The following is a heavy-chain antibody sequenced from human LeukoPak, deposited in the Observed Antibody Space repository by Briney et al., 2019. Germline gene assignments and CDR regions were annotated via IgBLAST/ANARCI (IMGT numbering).Heavy chain of an antibody. CDR2: INHRRST. V-gene: IGHV4-34*01. J-gene: IGHJ4*02. CDR1: GGSFSGYY. Sequence: PSETLSLTCAVYGGSFSGYYWSWIRQPPGKGLEWIGEINHRRSTNYNPSLKSRVTMSVDTSKNQFSLNLSSVTAADTAVYYCARGQFWSGYSIWGQGTLVTVS. CDR3: ARGQFWSGYSI. D-gene: IGHD3-3*02.